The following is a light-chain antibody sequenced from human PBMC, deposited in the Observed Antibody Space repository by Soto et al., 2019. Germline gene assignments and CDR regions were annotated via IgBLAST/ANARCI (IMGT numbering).Light chain of an antibody. Sequence: QSVLTQPPPGSGAPGQRVTISCTGSSYKIGPGHDVHWYQQLPGTAPKLLIYSNTNRPSGVPDRFSGSRSGTSASLAITGLQAEDEADYYCQSYDSSLSASVFGTGTKVTVL. V-gene: IGLV1-40*01. CDR1: SYKIGPGHD. CDR3: QSYDSSLSASV. J-gene: IGLJ1*01. CDR2: SNT.